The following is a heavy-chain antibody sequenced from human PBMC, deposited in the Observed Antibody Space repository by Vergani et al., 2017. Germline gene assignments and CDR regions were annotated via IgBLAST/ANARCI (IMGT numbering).Heavy chain of an antibody. Sequence: EVQLVESGGGLVKPGGSLRLSCAASGFTFSSYSMNWVRQAPGKGLGWVSSISSSSSYIYYADSVKGRFTISRDNAKNSLYLQMNSLRAEDTAVYYCARVPGATHFDYWGQGTLVTVSS. J-gene: IGHJ4*02. CDR3: ARVPGATHFDY. D-gene: IGHD1-26*01. CDR1: GFTFSSYS. CDR2: ISSSSSYI. V-gene: IGHV3-21*01.